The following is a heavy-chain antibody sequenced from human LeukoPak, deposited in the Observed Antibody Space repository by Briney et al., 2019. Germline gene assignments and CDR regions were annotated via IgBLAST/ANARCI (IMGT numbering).Heavy chain of an antibody. Sequence: LETLSLTCTVSGGSISGYYWSWIRQPPGKGLEWIGFIHDSGNTYYNASLKSRVTISVDTSKNQLSLNLRSVAAADTAVYYCARISYDYRGNPFDYWGQGTLVTVSP. CDR2: IHDSGNT. CDR3: ARISYDYRGNPFDY. D-gene: IGHD4-23*01. V-gene: IGHV4-59*01. CDR1: GGSISGYY. J-gene: IGHJ4*02.